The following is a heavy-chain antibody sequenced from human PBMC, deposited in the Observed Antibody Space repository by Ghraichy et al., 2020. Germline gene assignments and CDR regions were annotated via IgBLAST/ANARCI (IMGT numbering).Heavy chain of an antibody. J-gene: IGHJ6*03. Sequence: SYYWGWIRQPPGKGLEWIGSIYYSGNTYYNPSLKSRITISVDTSKTQFSLKLSSVTAADTAVYYCARQYVGYCSSTSCSPYMDVWGKGTTVTVSS. CDR3: ARQYVGYCSSTSCSPYMDV. V-gene: IGHV4-39*01. D-gene: IGHD2-2*03. CDR2: IYYSGNT. CDR1: SYY.